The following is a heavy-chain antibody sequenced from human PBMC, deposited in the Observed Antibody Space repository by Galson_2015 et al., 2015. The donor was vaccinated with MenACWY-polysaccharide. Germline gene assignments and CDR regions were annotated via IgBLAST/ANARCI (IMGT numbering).Heavy chain of an antibody. CDR3: ARAYNL. J-gene: IGHJ4*01. CDR1: GGFLSGDY. Sequence: ETLSLTCTVSGGFLSGDYWSWIRQPAGKRLEWIGRIYPSETTNYNPSLKSRVTMSLDTSRNQFSLKLSSVTAADTAIYYCARAYNLWGQGIQVTVSS. V-gene: IGHV4-4*07. CDR2: IYPSETT. D-gene: IGHD1-14*01.